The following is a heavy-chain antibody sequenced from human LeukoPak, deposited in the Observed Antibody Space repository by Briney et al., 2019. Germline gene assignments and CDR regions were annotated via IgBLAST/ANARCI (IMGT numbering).Heavy chain of an antibody. CDR2: ISYDGSNK. CDR3: ARDPVEMATIYYFDY. CDR1: GFTFSSYA. D-gene: IGHD5-24*01. Sequence: GRSLRLSCAASGFTFSSYAMHWVRQAPGKGLEWVAVISYDGSNKYYADSVKGRFTISRDNSKNTLYLQMNSLRAEDTAVYYCARDPVEMATIYYFDYWGQGTLVTVSS. J-gene: IGHJ4*02. V-gene: IGHV3-30*04.